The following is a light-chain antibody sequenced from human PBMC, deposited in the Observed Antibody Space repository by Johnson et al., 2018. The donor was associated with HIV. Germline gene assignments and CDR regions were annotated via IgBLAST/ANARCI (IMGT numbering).Light chain of an antibody. CDR2: DNN. J-gene: IGLJ1*01. CDR3: GTWDNSLRAGV. CDR1: SSNIGNNY. Sequence: QAVLTQPPSVSAAPGQKVTISCSGSSSNIGNNYVSWYQQLPGTAPKLLIYDNNKRPSGIPDRFSGSKSGTSATLAITGLQTGDEADYYCGTWDNSLRAGVFGTGTEVTVL. V-gene: IGLV1-51*01.